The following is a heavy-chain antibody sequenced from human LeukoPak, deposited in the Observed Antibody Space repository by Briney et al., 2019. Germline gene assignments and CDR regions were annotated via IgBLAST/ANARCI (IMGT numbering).Heavy chain of an antibody. D-gene: IGHD6-13*01. CDR3: ATFRSSWYGYDAFDI. CDR2: IIPIFGTA. V-gene: IGHV1-69*05. J-gene: IGHJ3*02. CDR1: GGTFSSYA. Sequence: ASVKASCKASGGTFSSYAISWVRQAPGQGLEWMGGIIPIFGTANYAQKFQGRVTITTDESTSTAYMELSSLRSEDTAVYYCATFRSSWYGYDAFDIWGQGTMVTVSS.